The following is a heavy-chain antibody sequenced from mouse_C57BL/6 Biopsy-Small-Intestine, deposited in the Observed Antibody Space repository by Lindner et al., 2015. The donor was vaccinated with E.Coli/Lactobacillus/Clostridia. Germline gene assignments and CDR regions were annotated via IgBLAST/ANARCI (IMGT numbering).Heavy chain of an antibody. V-gene: IGHV1-15*01. CDR2: IDPETGGT. D-gene: IGHD2-3*01. J-gene: IGHJ3*01. CDR1: GYTFTDYE. CDR3: TRYDGNYLAWFAY. Sequence: VQLQESGAELVRPGASVTLSCKASGYTFTDYEMHWVKQTPVHGLEWIGAIDPETGGTAYNQKFKGKAILTADKSSSTAYMELRSLTSEDSAVYYCTRYDGNYLAWFAYWGQGTLVTVSA.